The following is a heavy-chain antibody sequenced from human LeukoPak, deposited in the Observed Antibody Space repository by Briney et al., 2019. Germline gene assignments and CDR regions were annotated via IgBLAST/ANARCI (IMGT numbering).Heavy chain of an antibody. CDR2: IYHSGST. CDR3: ARDLRDSSGSPLDY. J-gene: IGHJ4*02. CDR1: GGSISSGYY. D-gene: IGHD3-22*01. Sequence: KPSETLSLTCTVSGGSISSGYYWGWIRQPPGKGLEWIGSIYHSGSTYYNPSLKSRVTISVDTSKNQFSLKLSSVTAADTAVYYCARDLRDSSGSPLDYWGQGTLVTVSS. V-gene: IGHV4-38-2*02.